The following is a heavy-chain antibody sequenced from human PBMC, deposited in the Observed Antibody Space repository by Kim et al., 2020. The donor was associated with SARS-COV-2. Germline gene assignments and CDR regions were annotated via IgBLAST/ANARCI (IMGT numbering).Heavy chain of an antibody. D-gene: IGHD1-7*01. CDR1: GFTFSSYG. CDR3: AKDYGGPELRGPNWFDP. Sequence: GGSLRLSCAASGFTFSSYGMHWVRQAPGKGLEWVAVISYDGSNKYYADSVKGRFTISRDNSKNTLYLQMNSLRAEDTAVYYCAKDYGGPELRGPNWFDPWGQGTLVTVSS. J-gene: IGHJ5*02. V-gene: IGHV3-30*18. CDR2: ISYDGSNK.